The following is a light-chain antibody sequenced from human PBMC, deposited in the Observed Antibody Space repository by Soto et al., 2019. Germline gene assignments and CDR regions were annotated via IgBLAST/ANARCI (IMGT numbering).Light chain of an antibody. CDR3: QHYGTSSI. V-gene: IGKV3-20*01. CDR2: GAS. CDR1: QSVSSSY. Sequence: EIVLTQSPGTLSLSPGERATLSCRASQSVSSSYLAWYQHKSGQAPRLLIYGASNTATGIPDRFSGGGSGTDFTLTISRLEPEDFAVYYCQHYGTSSIFGGGTKVEIK. J-gene: IGKJ4*01.